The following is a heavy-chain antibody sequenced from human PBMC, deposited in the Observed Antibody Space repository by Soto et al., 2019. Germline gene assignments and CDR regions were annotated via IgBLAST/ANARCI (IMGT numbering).Heavy chain of an antibody. CDR1: GYTFTSYY. D-gene: IGHD1-26*01. CDR2: INPSGGST. CDR3: ARDRSGSYHTLGWFDP. V-gene: IGHV1-46*01. J-gene: IGHJ5*02. Sequence: ASVKVSCKASGYTFTSYYMHWVRQAPGQGLEWMGIINPSGGSTSYAQKFQGRVTMTRDTSTSTVYMELSSLRSEDTAVYYCARDRSGSYHTLGWFDPWGQGTLVTVSS.